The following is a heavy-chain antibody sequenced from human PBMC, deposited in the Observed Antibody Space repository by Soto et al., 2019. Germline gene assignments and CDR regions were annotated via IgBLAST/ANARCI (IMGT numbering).Heavy chain of an antibody. CDR3: AKDLFWVDTAMVTRIDY. D-gene: IGHD5-18*01. CDR1: GFTFSSYG. CDR2: ISYDGSNK. J-gene: IGHJ4*02. V-gene: IGHV3-30*18. Sequence: LRLSCAASGFTFSSYGMHWFRQAPGKGLEWVAVISYDGSNKYYADSVKGRFTISRDNSKNTLYLQMNSLRAEDTAVYYCAKDLFWVDTAMVTRIDYWGQGTLVTVSS.